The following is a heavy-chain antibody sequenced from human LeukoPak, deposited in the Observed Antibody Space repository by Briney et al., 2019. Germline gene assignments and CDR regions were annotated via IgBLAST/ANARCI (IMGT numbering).Heavy chain of an antibody. CDR3: ARQDGGTSGPFDY. CDR2: IYHSEST. J-gene: IGHJ4*02. D-gene: IGHD4-23*01. CDR1: GGSISSSY. Sequence: PSETLSLTCTVSGGSISSSYCSWIRQPPGKGLEWIGYIYHSESTNYNPSLKSRVTISVDTSKNQFSLKLSSVTAADTAVYYCARQDGGTSGPFDYWGQGTLVTVSS. V-gene: IGHV4-59*08.